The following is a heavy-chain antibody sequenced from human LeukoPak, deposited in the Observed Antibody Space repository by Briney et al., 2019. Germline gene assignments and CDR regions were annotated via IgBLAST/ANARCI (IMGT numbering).Heavy chain of an antibody. V-gene: IGHV4-34*01. D-gene: IGHD3-16*01. CDR2: INPIGGT. J-gene: IGHJ4*02. Sequence: SETLSLTCAVSGGSFSGYYWNWIRQPPGNGLEWIGDINPIGGTNYSPSLKSRVTISLEKTTNQVPLKVTSMTAADHAVYYFAGGNSRARLANWGQGTQVNVSS. CDR1: GGSFSGYY. CDR3: AGGNSRARLAN.